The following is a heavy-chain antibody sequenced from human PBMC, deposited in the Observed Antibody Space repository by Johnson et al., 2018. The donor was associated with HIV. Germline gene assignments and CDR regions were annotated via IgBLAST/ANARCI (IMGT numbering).Heavy chain of an antibody. D-gene: IGHD2/OR15-2a*01. J-gene: IGHJ3*02. CDR1: GFTFSNAW. CDR3: TTDHYFLDAFDI. V-gene: IGHV3-15*01. Sequence: VQLVESGGGVVQPGGSLRLSCAASGFTFSNAWMSWVRQAPGKGLEWVGRIKSKTDGGTTDYAAPVKGRFTISRDDSKNTLYVQMKSLKTEDTAVYYCTTDHYFLDAFDIWGHGTMVTVSS. CDR2: IKSKTDGGTT.